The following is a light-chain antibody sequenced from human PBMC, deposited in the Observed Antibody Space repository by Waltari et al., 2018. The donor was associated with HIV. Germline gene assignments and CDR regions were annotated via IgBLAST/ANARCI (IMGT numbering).Light chain of an antibody. CDR1: EDINNY. J-gene: IGKJ3*01. V-gene: IGKV3-11*01. CDR2: DAS. CDR3: QQRARWPFT. Sequence: VLTQSPATLSLSPGDSAALSCTANEDINNYLAWYQQRRGQPPRLLIYDASKRATDIPARFAGSGSGTDFTLTISNLEPEDFAFYYCQQRARWPFTFGPGTRLDI.